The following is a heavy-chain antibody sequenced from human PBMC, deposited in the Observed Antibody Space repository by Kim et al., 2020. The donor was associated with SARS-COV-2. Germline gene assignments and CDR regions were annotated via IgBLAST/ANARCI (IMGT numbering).Heavy chain of an antibody. CDR1: GFTFSSYG. CDR3: ASDRGIYYYDSSGLDY. D-gene: IGHD3-22*01. J-gene: IGHJ4*02. V-gene: IGHV3-33*01. Sequence: GGSLRLSCAASGFTFSSYGMHWVRQAPGKGLEWVAVIWYDGRNKYYAGSVKGRFTISRDNSKNTLYLQMNSLRAEDTAVYYCASDRGIYYYDSSGLDYWGQGTLVTVSS. CDR2: IWYDGRNK.